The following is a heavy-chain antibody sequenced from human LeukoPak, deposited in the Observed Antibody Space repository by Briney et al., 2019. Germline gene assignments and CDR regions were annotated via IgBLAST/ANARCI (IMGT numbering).Heavy chain of an antibody. CDR2: ISGYNGNT. CDR1: GYSFPSYG. CDR3: ASGREGYNPSDF. D-gene: IGHD5-24*01. Sequence: ASVKVSCEASGYSFPSYGVSWVRQAPGQGREWMGWISGYNGNTNYEQKYQGRVTLTTDTSTSTAYMELRYLRSDDTAVYYCASGREGYNPSDFWGQGTLVTVSS. V-gene: IGHV1-18*01. J-gene: IGHJ4*02.